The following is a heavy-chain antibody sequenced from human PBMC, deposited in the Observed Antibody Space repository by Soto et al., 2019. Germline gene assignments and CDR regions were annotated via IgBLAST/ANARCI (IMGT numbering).Heavy chain of an antibody. D-gene: IGHD1-1*01. J-gene: IGHJ6*02. Sequence: QVQVVQSGAEVKKPGASVKVSCKASGYSFSTYAMHWVRQAPGQSLEWMGWINGGTGQTKFSQRFQDRITITRDTAASTAYMELSSMRSEDTAVYYCARGKGMEENDYYYGLDIWGQGTTVTVSS. CDR2: INGGTGQT. CDR3: ARGKGMEENDYYYGLDI. CDR1: GYSFSTYA. V-gene: IGHV1-3*01.